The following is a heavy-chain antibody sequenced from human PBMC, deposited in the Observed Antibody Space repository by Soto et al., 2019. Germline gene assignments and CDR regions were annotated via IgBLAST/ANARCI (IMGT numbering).Heavy chain of an antibody. CDR3: AKGGRQLGAFDP. Sequence: GGSLRLSCAASGFTFSSYAMSWVRQAPGKGLEWVSAISGSGGSTYYADSVKGRFTSSTDNSKNTLYRQMNSLRAEDTAVYYCAKGGRQLGAFDPWGQGTLVTVSS. V-gene: IGHV3-23*01. CDR2: ISGSGGST. CDR1: GFTFSSYA. J-gene: IGHJ5*02. D-gene: IGHD6-13*01.